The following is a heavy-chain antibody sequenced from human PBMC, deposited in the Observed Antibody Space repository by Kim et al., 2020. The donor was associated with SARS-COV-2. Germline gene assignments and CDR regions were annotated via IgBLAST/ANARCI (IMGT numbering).Heavy chain of an antibody. V-gene: IGHV4-31*03. Sequence: SETLSLTCTVSGGSISSGGYYWSWIRQHPGKGLEWIGYIYYSGSTYYNPSLKSRVTISVDTSKNQFSLKLSSVTAADTAVYYCARDDGGSTDYWGQGTLVTVSS. CDR3: ARDDGGSTDY. CDR1: GGSISSGGYY. D-gene: IGHD2-15*01. J-gene: IGHJ4*02. CDR2: IYYSGST.